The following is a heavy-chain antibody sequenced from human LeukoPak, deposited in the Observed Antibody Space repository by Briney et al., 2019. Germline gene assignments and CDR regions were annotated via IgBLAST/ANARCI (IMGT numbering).Heavy chain of an antibody. CDR1: GITLRNYG. V-gene: IGHV3-23*01. J-gene: IGHJ3*02. D-gene: IGHD6-19*01. Sequence: GGSLRLSCAVAGITLRNYGMSWVRQAPGKGLEWVAGVRGSGGGRNYAGSVEGRFTISRDNSKNTLFLQMNSLGAEDTAVYYCAKAIGWYVGDASDIWGQGTKVIVSS. CDR2: VRGSGGGR. CDR3: AKAIGWYVGDASDI.